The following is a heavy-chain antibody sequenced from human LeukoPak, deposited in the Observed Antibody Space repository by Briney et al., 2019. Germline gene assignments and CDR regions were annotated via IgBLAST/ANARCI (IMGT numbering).Heavy chain of an antibody. CDR3: ARTRWELPPPTFDY. Sequence: PGGSLRLSCAASGFTFSSYGMHWVRQAPGKGLEWVAVISYDGSNKYYADSVKGRFTISRDNSKNTLYLQMNSLRAEDTAVYYCARTRWELPPPTFDYWGQGTLVTVSS. V-gene: IGHV3-30*03. J-gene: IGHJ4*02. CDR1: GFTFSSYG. D-gene: IGHD1-26*01. CDR2: ISYDGSNK.